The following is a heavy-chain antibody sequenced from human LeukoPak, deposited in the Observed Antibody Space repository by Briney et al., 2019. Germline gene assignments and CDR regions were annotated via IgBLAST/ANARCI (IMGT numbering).Heavy chain of an antibody. CDR2: IIPIFGTA. Sequence: SVKVSCKASGGTFSNHAVSWVRQAPGQGLEWMGGIIPIFGTANYAQKFQGRVTITADESTSTAYMELSSLRSEDTAVYYCARAHRQLERLGRYYFDYWGQGTLVTASS. V-gene: IGHV1-69*13. CDR3: ARAHRQLERLGRYYFDY. D-gene: IGHD1-1*01. J-gene: IGHJ4*02. CDR1: GGTFSNHA.